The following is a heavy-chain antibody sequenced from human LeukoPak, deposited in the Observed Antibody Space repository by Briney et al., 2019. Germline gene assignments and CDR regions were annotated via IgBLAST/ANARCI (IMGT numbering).Heavy chain of an antibody. D-gene: IGHD2-15*01. CDR1: GGTFISYT. J-gene: IGHJ5*02. Sequence: SVKVSCKASGGTFISYTISWVRQAPGQGLEWMGGIIPILGRANYAQKVQGRVTITADKSTNTDYMELSSLRSADTAVYYCASRYGCSGGSCYSEWFDPWGQGPLVTVSS. CDR3: ASRYGCSGGSCYSEWFDP. CDR2: IIPILGRA. V-gene: IGHV1-69*10.